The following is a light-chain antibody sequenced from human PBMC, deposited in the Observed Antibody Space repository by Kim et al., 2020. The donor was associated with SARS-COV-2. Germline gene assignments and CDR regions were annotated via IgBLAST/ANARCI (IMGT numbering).Light chain of an antibody. J-gene: IGKJ5*01. CDR1: QSVGTTY. Sequence: IVLTQSPGTLSLSPGEGATLSCRASQSVGTTYLAWYQQKPGQPLRLLIYGASSRAIGIPDRFSGSGSGTDFTLTISRLEPEDFGVYYCQQYGSSPPITFGQGTRLEIK. CDR3: QQYGSSPPIT. V-gene: IGKV3-20*01. CDR2: GAS.